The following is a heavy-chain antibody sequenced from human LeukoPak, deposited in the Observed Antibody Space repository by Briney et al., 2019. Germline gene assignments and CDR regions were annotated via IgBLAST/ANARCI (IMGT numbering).Heavy chain of an antibody. Sequence: GGSLRLSRAASGFPFSGSAIHWVRQASGKGLEWVGRIRSKANSYATVYGVSVKGRFTISRDDSRNTAYLQMNSLKTEDTAVYYCSLDPEPVGVYWGQGTLVTVSS. CDR2: IRSKANSYAT. CDR3: SLDPEPVGVY. J-gene: IGHJ4*02. CDR1: GFPFSGSA. D-gene: IGHD2-21*01. V-gene: IGHV3-73*01.